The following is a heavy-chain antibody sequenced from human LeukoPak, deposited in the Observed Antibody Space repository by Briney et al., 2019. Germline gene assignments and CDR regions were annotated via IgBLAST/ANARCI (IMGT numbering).Heavy chain of an antibody. CDR1: EYTFAGYY. D-gene: IGHD1-1*01. V-gene: IGHV1-2*06. CDR2: INPNSGGT. Sequence: ASVKVSCKASEYTFAGYYMHWVRQAPGQGLEWMGRINPNSGGTNYAQKFQDRVTMTRDTSISTAYMELNSLRSEDTAVYYCARTAPYAGSWNAKANSYYFDYWGQGSLVTVSS. J-gene: IGHJ4*02. CDR3: ARTAPYAGSWNAKANSYYFDY.